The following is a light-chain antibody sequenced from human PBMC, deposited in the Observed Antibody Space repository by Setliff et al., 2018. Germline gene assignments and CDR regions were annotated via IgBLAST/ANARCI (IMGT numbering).Light chain of an antibody. Sequence: QSALAQPPSASGTPGQLVTISCSGSSSNIGRRTVNWYQQVPGMAPKLLIYSQNQRPSGVPDRFSASKSGTSASLAISGLQSDDEADYYCSAWDDSLNAWVFGTGTKVTV. CDR2: SQN. CDR1: SSNIGRRT. V-gene: IGLV1-44*01. CDR3: SAWDDSLNAWV. J-gene: IGLJ1*01.